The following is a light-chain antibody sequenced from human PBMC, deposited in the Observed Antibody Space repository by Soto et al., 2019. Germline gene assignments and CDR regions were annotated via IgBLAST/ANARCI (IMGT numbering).Light chain of an antibody. CDR3: RQYDNRPSFT. J-gene: IGKJ3*01. V-gene: IGKV3-15*01. Sequence: EIVMTQSPAALSVSPGERATLSCRASQGVSSNLAWYQQKPGQAPRLLIYGASTRPTGIPLRFSGSGSGTEFTLTISSLQSEDFAVYFCRQYDNRPSFTVAPETKVHI. CDR2: GAS. CDR1: QGVSSN.